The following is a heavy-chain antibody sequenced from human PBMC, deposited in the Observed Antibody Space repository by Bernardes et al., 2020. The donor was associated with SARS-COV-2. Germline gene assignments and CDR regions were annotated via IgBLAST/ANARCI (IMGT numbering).Heavy chain of an antibody. D-gene: IGHD6-13*01. CDR3: ARRLYSSSWYEGGMDV. J-gene: IGHJ6*02. Sequence: GGSLRLSCAASGFTFSSYGMHWVRQAPGKGLEWVAVIWYDGSNKYYADSVKGRFTISRDNSKNTLYLQMNSLRAEDTAVYYCARRLYSSSWYEGGMDVWGQGTTVTGSS. CDR1: GFTFSSYG. V-gene: IGHV3-33*01. CDR2: IWYDGSNK.